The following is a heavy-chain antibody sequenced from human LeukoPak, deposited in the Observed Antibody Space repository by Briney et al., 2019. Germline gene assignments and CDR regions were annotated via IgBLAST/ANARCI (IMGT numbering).Heavy chain of an antibody. CDR2: IRYDGSNK. CDR3: ARPAYPENYYYYYMDV. J-gene: IGHJ6*03. D-gene: IGHD2-21*01. CDR1: GFTFSSYG. V-gene: IGHV3-30*02. Sequence: GGSLGLSCAASGFTFSSYGMHWVRQAPGKGLEWVAFIRYDGSNKYYADSVKGRFTISRDNSKNTLYLQMNSLRAEDTAVYYCARPAYPENYYYYYMDVWGKGTTVTVSS.